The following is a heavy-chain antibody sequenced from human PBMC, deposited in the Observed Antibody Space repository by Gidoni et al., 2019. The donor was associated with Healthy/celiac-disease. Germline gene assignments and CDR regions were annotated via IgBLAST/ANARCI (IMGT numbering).Heavy chain of an antibody. D-gene: IGHD5-18*01. V-gene: IGHV3-7*01. CDR2: IKQDGSEK. CDR1: RFTFSSYW. J-gene: IGHJ4*02. Sequence: EVQLVESGGGLVQPGGSLRLSCAASRFTFSSYWMSWVRQAPGKGLEWVANIKQDGSEKYYVDSVKGRFTISRDNAKNSLYLQMNSLRAEDTAVYYCARVNGGYGYPDYWGQGTLVTVSS. CDR3: ARVNGGYGYPDY.